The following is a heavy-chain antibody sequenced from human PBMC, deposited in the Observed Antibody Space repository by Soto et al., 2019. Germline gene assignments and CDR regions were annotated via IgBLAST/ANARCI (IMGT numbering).Heavy chain of an antibody. CDR2: INAGNGNT. Sequence: GASVKVSCKASGYTFTSYAMHWVRQAPGQRLEWMGWINAGNGNTKYSQKFQGRVTITRDTSASTAYMELSSPRSEDTAVYYCAREAGVLRFLEWSPFPMDVWGQGTTVTV. V-gene: IGHV1-3*01. CDR3: AREAGVLRFLEWSPFPMDV. D-gene: IGHD3-3*01. CDR1: GYTFTSYA. J-gene: IGHJ6*02.